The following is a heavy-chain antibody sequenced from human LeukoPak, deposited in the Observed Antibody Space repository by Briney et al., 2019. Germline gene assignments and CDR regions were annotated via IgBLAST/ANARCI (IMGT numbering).Heavy chain of an antibody. J-gene: IGHJ4*02. CDR3: AKDRGDGDNSGYFVY. Sequence: SETLSLTCTVSGGSISSYYWSWIRQPAGKGLEWIGRIHTSGGTAYNPSLKSRVTISVDTSKNQFSLKLSSVTAADTAVYYCAKDRGDGDNSGYFVYWGQGTLVTVSS. CDR2: IHTSGGT. CDR1: GGSISSYY. D-gene: IGHD5-24*01. V-gene: IGHV4-4*07.